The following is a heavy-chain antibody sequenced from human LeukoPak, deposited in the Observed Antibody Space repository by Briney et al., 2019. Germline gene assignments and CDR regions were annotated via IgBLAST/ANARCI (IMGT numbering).Heavy chain of an antibody. CDR2: IYSSVST. V-gene: IGHV4-4*07. Sequence: PSETLSLTCTVSGGSISGYYWNWIRQPAGKGLEWIGRIYSSVSTNYNPSLKSRVTMSVDTSKNQISLKLTSVTAADTAVYYCARDRDYYDSSGYSLLDFWGQGTLVTVSS. CDR1: GGSISGYY. J-gene: IGHJ4*02. CDR3: ARDRDYYDSSGYSLLDF. D-gene: IGHD3-22*01.